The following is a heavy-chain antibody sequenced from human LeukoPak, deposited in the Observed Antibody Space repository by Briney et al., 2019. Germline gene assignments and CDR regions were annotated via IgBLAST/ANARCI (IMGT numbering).Heavy chain of an antibody. CDR1: GYTFTSYA. J-gene: IGHJ4*02. CDR3: ASSREGRVDSETRLVDY. CDR2: INAGNGNT. V-gene: IGHV1-3*01. D-gene: IGHD1-7*01. Sequence: ASVKVSCKASGYTFTSYAMHWVRQAPGQRLEWMGWINAGNGNTKYSQNFQGRVTITRDTSASTAYMELRSLRSEDTAVYYCASSREGRVDSETRLVDYWGQGTLVTVSS.